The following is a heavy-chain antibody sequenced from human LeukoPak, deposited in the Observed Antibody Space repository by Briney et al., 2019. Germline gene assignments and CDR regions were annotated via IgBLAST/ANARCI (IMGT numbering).Heavy chain of an antibody. Sequence: GESLKISCEAFGYNLTNHWFGWVRQMSGKGLEWMGVIYPGDSDTTYNPPFQGHVIISADKSISTVYLQWGSLKASDTAMYYCATAYCSRSSCFFDCWGQGTLVTVSS. V-gene: IGHV5-51*01. CDR3: ATAYCSRSSCFFDC. D-gene: IGHD2-2*01. J-gene: IGHJ4*02. CDR1: GYNLTNHW. CDR2: IYPGDSDT.